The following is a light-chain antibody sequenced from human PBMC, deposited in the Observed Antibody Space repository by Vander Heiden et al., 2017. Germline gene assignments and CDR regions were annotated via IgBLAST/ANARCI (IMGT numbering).Light chain of an antibody. CDR3: RQALQTPHL. Sequence: DIVMTQSPLSLPVTPGEPASISCRSSQSLLHSNGYNYLDWYLQKPGQSPQLLIYLGSNRASGVPDRFSGSGSGTDFTLKISTVEAEDVGVYYCRQALQTPHLFGQGTRLEIK. V-gene: IGKV2-28*01. CDR2: LGS. J-gene: IGKJ5*01. CDR1: QSLLHSNGYNY.